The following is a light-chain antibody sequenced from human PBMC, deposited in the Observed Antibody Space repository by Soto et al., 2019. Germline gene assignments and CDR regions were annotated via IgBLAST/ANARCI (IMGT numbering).Light chain of an antibody. CDR3: QQSYRVPPRT. CDR2: WAS. Sequence: DIVMTQSPDSLAVSLGERATINCKASQSLLYSSNNRNYLAWYQQKSGHPPRLLIYWASTRESGVPDRFSGSGSGTDFTLTISNLQPEDFATYYCQQSYRVPPRTFGQGTKVEIK. CDR1: QSLLYSSNNRNY. J-gene: IGKJ1*01. V-gene: IGKV4-1*01.